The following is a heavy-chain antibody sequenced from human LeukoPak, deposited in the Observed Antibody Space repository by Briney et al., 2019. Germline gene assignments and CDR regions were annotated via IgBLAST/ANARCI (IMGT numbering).Heavy chain of an antibody. Sequence: GGSLRLSCAASGFTFSSYWMTWVRQAPGKGLEWVANVKHDGSEKYYVDSVKGRFTISRDNAKNSLYLQMNSLRAEDTAVYYWASTLGVRSSPHFDWVFPIDYWDQGTLVTVSS. CDR2: VKHDGSEK. V-gene: IGHV3-7*01. D-gene: IGHD3-9*01. CDR3: ASTLGVRSSPHFDWVFPIDY. CDR1: GFTFSSYW. J-gene: IGHJ4*02.